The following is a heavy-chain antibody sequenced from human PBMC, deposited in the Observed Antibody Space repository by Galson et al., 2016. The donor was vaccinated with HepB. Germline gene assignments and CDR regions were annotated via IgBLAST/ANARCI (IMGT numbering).Heavy chain of an antibody. D-gene: IGHD3-10*01. V-gene: IGHV5-51*01. CDR2: IYPGDSDT. CDR1: GYRFSNYW. J-gene: IGHJ2*01. Sequence: QSGAEVKKPGESLRISCKGSGYRFSNYWIGWVRQMPGKGLEYMGIIYPGDSDTRYSPSFQGQVTISADKSIRTAYLQWSSLKASDTAMYYCVRHEGDPSFWYFNLWGRGTLVTVSS. CDR3: VRHEGDPSFWYFNL.